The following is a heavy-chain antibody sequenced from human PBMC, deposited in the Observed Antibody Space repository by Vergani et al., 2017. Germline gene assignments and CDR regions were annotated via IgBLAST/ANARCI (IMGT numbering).Heavy chain of an antibody. CDR1: GFTFSSYA. J-gene: IGHJ4*02. CDR3: AKDLSYYDFWSGYYTGDY. CDR2: FSGSGGST. Sequence: EVQLLESGGGLVQPGGSLRLSCAASGFTFSSYAMSWVRQAPGKGLEWVSAFSGSGGSTYYADSVKGRFTISRDNSKNTLYLQMNSLRAEDTAVYYCAKDLSYYDFWSGYYTGDYWGQGTLVTVSS. V-gene: IGHV3-23*01. D-gene: IGHD3-3*01.